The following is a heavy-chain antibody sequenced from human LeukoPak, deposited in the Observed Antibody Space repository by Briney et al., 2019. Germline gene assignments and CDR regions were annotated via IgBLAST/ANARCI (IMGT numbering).Heavy chain of an antibody. J-gene: IGHJ4*02. Sequence: GGSLRRSCAASGFTFSSYAMSWVRQAPGKGLEWVSAISGSGGSTYYADSVKGRFTISRDNSKNTLYLQMNSLRAEDTAVYYCAKDAGMITFGGVIVTTYYFDYWGQGTLVTVSS. D-gene: IGHD3-16*02. CDR2: ISGSGGST. CDR3: AKDAGMITFGGVIVTTYYFDY. V-gene: IGHV3-23*01. CDR1: GFTFSSYA.